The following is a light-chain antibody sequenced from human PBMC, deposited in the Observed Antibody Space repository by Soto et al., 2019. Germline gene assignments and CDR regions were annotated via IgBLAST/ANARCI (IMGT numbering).Light chain of an antibody. CDR2: ATS. CDR1: HRVSSY. V-gene: IGKV3-15*01. Sequence: EIVMTQSPATLSVSPGERATLSCRASHRVSSYLAWYQQKPGQAPRLLIYATSTRATVIPARFSGSGSGTEFTLTISSLQSEDFAVYYCQQYNNWPLTFGGGTKVEIK. CDR3: QQYNNWPLT. J-gene: IGKJ4*01.